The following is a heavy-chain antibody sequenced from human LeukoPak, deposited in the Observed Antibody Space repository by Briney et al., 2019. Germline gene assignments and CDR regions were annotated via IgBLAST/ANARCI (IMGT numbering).Heavy chain of an antibody. CDR2: INSDGSST. D-gene: IGHD5-18*01. V-gene: IGHV3-74*01. J-gene: IGHJ4*02. CDR1: GFTFSSYW. Sequence: GGSLRLSCAASGFTFSSYWMHWVRQAPGKGLVWVSRINSDGSSTSYAASVKGRFTISRDNAKNTLYLQMNSLRAEDTAVYCCASGNYGYVDYWGQGTLVTVSS. CDR3: ASGNYGYVDY.